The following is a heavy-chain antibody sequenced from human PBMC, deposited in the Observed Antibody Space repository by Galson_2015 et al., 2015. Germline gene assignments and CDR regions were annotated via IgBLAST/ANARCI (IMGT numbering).Heavy chain of an antibody. CDR1: GFTFSSYA. Sequence: SLRLSCAASGFTFSSYAMSWVRQAPGKGLEWVSGISGSGGSTDYADSVKGRFTISRDNSKNTLYLQMNSLRAEDTAVYYCARAQTGDFWSGWPHWYYYGMDVWGQGTTVTVSS. CDR2: ISGSGGST. V-gene: IGHV3-23*01. CDR3: ARAQTGDFWSGWPHWYYYGMDV. J-gene: IGHJ6*02. D-gene: IGHD3-3*01.